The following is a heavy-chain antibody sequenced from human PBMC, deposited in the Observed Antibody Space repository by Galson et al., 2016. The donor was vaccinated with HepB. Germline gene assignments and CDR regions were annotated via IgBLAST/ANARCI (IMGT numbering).Heavy chain of an antibody. V-gene: IGHV3-74*01. CDR2: IHSDGSTT. CDR3: ARESPTTAGAFDI. CDR1: GFTFSSDA. Sequence: SLRLSCAASGFTFSSDAMSRVRQAPGKGLEWVSSIHSDGSTTSYADSVKGRFTVSRGNAKNTLYMQMNSLRAEDTAVYYCARESPTTAGAFDIWGQGTMVTVSS. J-gene: IGHJ3*02. D-gene: IGHD4-17*01.